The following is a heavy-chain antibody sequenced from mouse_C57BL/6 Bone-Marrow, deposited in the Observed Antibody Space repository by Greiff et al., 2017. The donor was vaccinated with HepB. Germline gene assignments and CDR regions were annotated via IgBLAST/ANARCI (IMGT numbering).Heavy chain of an antibody. CDR3: ARGGLRGFAY. Sequence: QVQLKQPGAELVKPGASVKLSCKASGYTFTSYWMQWVKQRPGQGLEWIGEIDPSDSYTNYNQKFKGKATLTVDTSSSTAYMQLSSLTSEDSAVYYCARGGLRGFAYWGQGTLVTVSA. V-gene: IGHV1-50*01. D-gene: IGHD2-4*01. CDR2: IDPSDSYT. CDR1: GYTFTSYW. J-gene: IGHJ3*01.